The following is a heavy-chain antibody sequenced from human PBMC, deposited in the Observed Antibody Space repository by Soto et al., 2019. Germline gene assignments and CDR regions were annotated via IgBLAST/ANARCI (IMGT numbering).Heavy chain of an antibody. Sequence: SETLSLTCTLSGGSMSSYYWSWIRQPPGKGLEWIGYIYYSGSTNYNPSLKSRVTISVDTSKNQFSLKLSSVTAADTAVYYCARRYGSSFDYWGQGTLVTSPQ. CDR2: IYYSGST. J-gene: IGHJ4*02. CDR1: GGSMSSYY. V-gene: IGHV4-59*08. CDR3: ARRYGSSFDY. D-gene: IGHD5-12*01.